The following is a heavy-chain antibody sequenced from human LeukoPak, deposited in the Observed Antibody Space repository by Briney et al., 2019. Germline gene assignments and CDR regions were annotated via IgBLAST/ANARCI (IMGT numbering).Heavy chain of an antibody. CDR2: IYYSGST. Sequence: ETLSLTCTVSGGSISSYYWSWIRQPPGKGLEWIGYIYYSGSTNYNPSLKSRVTISVDTSKNQFSLKLSSVTAADTAVYYCARGGIFDYWGQGTLVTVSS. V-gene: IGHV4-59*01. CDR3: ARGGIFDY. CDR1: GGSISSYY. J-gene: IGHJ4*02.